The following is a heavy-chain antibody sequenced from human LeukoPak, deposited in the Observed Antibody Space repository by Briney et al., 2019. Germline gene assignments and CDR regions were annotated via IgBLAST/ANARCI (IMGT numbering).Heavy chain of an antibody. Sequence: ASVKVSCKASGYTFTGYYMHWVRQAPGQGLEWMGWISAYNGDTNYAQKLQGRVTMTTDTSTSTAYMELRSLRSDDTAVYYCARVPWELAYYFDYWGQGTLVTVSS. D-gene: IGHD1-26*01. CDR1: GYTFTGYY. V-gene: IGHV1-18*04. J-gene: IGHJ4*02. CDR3: ARVPWELAYYFDY. CDR2: ISAYNGDT.